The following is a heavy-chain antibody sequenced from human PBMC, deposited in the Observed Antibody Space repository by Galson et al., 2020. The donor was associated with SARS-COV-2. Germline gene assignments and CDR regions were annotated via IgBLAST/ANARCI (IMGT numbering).Heavy chain of an antibody. CDR1: GLIFDDYA. Sequence: GGSLRLSCGASGLIFDDYAMHWVRQAPGKGLEWVSLICGDGRCTYYADSVKGRFTVSRDNSKKSLFLQMNSLRPEDTALYYCAKEINSWSGLDSWGQGTLVTVSS. V-gene: IGHV3-43D*04. J-gene: IGHJ4*02. CDR2: ICGDGRCT. D-gene: IGHD6-13*01. CDR3: AKEINSWSGLDS.